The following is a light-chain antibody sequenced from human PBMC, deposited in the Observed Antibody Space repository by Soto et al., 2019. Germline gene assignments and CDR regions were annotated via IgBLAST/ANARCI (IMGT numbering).Light chain of an antibody. J-gene: IGKJ5*01. CDR1: QGIGDT. V-gene: IGKV3-11*01. CDR2: DTS. CDR3: QQRSNWPPIT. Sequence: EVVLTQSTATLSVSPGEGVTLSCRASQGIGDTLAWYQHKPGQTPRLLIYDTSARATGVPARFSGSGSGTDFTLTISSLEPEDFAVYYCQQRSNWPPITFGQGTRLEIK.